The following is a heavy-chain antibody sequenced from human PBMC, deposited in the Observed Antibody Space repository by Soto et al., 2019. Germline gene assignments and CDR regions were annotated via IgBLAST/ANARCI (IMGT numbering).Heavy chain of an antibody. Sequence: QVQLVQSGAEVKKSGSSVKVSCKASGGTFRSNAISWVRQAPGQGLVWMGGLIPIFRTPHYAQKFQGRVTITADEDTSTAYVELSRLRVEDTAIYFCKTGRRGWTEVDSWGQGTLVIVSS. CDR2: LIPIFRTP. CDR1: GGTFRSNA. V-gene: IGHV1-69*01. CDR3: KTGRRGWTEVDS. J-gene: IGHJ4*02. D-gene: IGHD2-15*01.